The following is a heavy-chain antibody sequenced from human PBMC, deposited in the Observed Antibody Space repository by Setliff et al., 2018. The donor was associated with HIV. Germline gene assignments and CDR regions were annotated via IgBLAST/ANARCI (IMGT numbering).Heavy chain of an antibody. Sequence: ASVKVSCKISGYTLSELSMHWVRQAPGKGLEWMVGFNPEEGKTIYAQKFQGRVTMTEDTSTDTAFMVLNNLRSEDTAVYYCAASISSRHYYGSALWGRGTLVTVSS. J-gene: IGHJ2*01. V-gene: IGHV1-24*01. CDR3: AASISSRHYYGSAL. D-gene: IGHD3-10*01. CDR1: GYTLSELS. CDR2: FNPEEGKT.